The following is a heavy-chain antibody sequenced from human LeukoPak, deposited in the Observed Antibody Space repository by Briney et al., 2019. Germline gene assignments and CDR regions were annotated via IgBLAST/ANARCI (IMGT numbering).Heavy chain of an antibody. Sequence: GASLKISCAGSGYTFTTYWIDWERQMPGKGLEWMGIISPADSDTRYSPSFQGQVTMSADKSISTAYLQWNSLKASDTAMYYCARDYSSGYYDYWGQGTLVTVCS. CDR1: GYTFTTYW. CDR2: ISPADSDT. V-gene: IGHV5-51*01. CDR3: ARDYSSGYYDY. D-gene: IGHD6-19*01. J-gene: IGHJ4*02.